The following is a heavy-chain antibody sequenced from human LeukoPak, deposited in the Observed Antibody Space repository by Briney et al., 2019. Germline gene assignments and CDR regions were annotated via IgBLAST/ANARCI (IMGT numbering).Heavy chain of an antibody. J-gene: IGHJ3*02. Sequence: SETLSLTCTVSGYSISSGYYWGWIRQPPGKGLEWIGYIYYSGSTNYNPSLKRRVTISVDTSKNQFSLKLSSVTAADTAVYYCASCWNYVDAFDIWRQGTMVTVSS. V-gene: IGHV4-61*01. CDR3: ASCWNYVDAFDI. CDR1: GYSISSGYY. CDR2: IYYSGST. D-gene: IGHD1-7*01.